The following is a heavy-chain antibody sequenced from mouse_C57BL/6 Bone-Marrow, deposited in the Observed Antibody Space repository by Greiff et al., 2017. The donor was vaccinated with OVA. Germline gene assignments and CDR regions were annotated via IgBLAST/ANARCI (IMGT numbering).Heavy chain of an antibody. Sequence: QVTLKESGPELVKPGASVKISCKASGYAFSSSWMNWVKQRPGKGLEWIGRIYPGDGDTNYNGKFKGKATLTADKSSSTAYMQLSSLTSEDSAVYFCARYSFDYWGQGTTLTVSS. V-gene: IGHV1-82*01. CDR3: ARYSFDY. CDR1: GYAFSSSW. J-gene: IGHJ2*01. CDR2: IYPGDGDT. D-gene: IGHD2-12*01.